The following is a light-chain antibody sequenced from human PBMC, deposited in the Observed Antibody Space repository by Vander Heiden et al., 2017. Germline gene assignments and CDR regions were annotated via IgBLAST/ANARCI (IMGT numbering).Light chain of an antibody. V-gene: IGKV1-39*01. J-gene: IGKJ5*01. CDR1: QTISSY. Sequence: DIQMTQSPSSLSASVGDRATITCRASQTISSYLNWYQQKPGKAPKLLIYAASSLQSGVPSRFSGSGSGTDFSLTISRLQAEDRATYYCQQSYSTPSFGQGTRLEI. CDR3: QQSYSTPS. CDR2: AAS.